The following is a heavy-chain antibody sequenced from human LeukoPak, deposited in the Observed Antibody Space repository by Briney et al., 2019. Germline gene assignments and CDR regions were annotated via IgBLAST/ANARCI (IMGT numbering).Heavy chain of an antibody. CDR3: ARNREFPGWNFDL. D-gene: IGHD3-10*01. CDR1: GYTFTSYD. CDR2: MNPNSGNT. V-gene: IGHV1-8*03. J-gene: IGHJ2*01. Sequence: ASVKVSCKASGYTFTSYDINWVRQATGQGLEWMGWMNPNSGNTGYAQKFQGRVTITRNTSISTAYMELSSLRSEDTAVYYCARNREFPGWNFDLWGRGTLVTVSS.